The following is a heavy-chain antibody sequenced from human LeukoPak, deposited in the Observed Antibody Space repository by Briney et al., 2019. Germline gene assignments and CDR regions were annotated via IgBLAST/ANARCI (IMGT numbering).Heavy chain of an antibody. V-gene: IGHV3-30-3*01. J-gene: IGHJ4*02. D-gene: IGHD1-26*01. CDR3: ASVESGSYWGCVY. CDR2: ISYDGSNK. Sequence: PGGSLRLSCAASGFTFSSYAMHWVRQAPGKGLEWVAVISYDGSNKYYADSVKGRFTISRDNSKNTLYLQMNSLRAEDTAVYYCASVESGSYWGCVYWGQGTLVTVSS. CDR1: GFTFSSYA.